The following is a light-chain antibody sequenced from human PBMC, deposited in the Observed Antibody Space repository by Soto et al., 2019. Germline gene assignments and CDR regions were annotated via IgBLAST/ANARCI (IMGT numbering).Light chain of an antibody. V-gene: IGLV2-14*01. CDR2: EVT. Sequence: QSALTQPASVSGSPGQSITISCTGTSSDIDTYKYVSWYQQHPGKAPKLIIYEVTNRPSGVSNRFSGSKSGDTASLTISGLRDEDEADYYCSSYTSSTDYVFGTGTKLTVL. CDR3: SSYTSSTDYV. CDR1: SSDIDTYKY. J-gene: IGLJ1*01.